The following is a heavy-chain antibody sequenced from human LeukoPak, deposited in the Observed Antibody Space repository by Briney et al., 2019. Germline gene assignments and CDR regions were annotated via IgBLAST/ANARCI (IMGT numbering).Heavy chain of an antibody. CDR2: IYYSGST. V-gene: IGHV4-30-4*07. CDR3: AREPKYYYGSGSPPGAFDI. Sequence: SQTLSLTCAVSGGSISSGGYSWSWIRQPPGKGLEWIGYIYYSGSTYYNPSLRSRVTISVDTSKNQFSLKLSSVTAADTAVYYCAREPKYYYGSGSPPGAFDIWGQGTMVTVSS. CDR1: GGSISSGGYS. J-gene: IGHJ3*02. D-gene: IGHD3-10*01.